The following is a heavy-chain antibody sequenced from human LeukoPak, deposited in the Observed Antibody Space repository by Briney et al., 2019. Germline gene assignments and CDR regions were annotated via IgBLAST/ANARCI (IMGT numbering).Heavy chain of an antibody. CDR2: INPNSGGT. D-gene: IGHD1/OR15-1a*01. Sequence: GSVKVSCKASGYTFTGYYMHWVRQAPGQGLEWMGWINPNSGGTSYAQKFQGRVTMTRDTSISTAYMELSRLRSDDTAVYYCARNNGPPFRYNWFDPWGQGTLVTVSS. CDR3: ARNNGPPFRYNWFDP. CDR1: GYTFTGYY. V-gene: IGHV1-2*02. J-gene: IGHJ5*02.